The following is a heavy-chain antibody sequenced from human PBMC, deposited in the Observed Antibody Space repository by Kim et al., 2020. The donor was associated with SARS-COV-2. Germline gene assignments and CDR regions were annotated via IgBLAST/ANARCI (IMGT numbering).Heavy chain of an antibody. D-gene: IGHD3-10*01. CDR2: VHIGGTT. Sequence: SETLSLTCTFSGGSLNSFYLSWIRQAPGQGLEWIGFVHIGGTTTYNSSLKSRVTISLDTSKSQFSLWLTSVSAAGSAVYYCARHPGASFDSWGPGISVTVSS. V-gene: IGHV4-59*08. CDR1: GGSLNSFY. J-gene: IGHJ4*02. CDR3: ARHPGASFDS.